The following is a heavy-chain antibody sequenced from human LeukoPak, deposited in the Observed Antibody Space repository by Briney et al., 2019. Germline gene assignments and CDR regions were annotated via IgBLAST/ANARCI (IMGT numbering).Heavy chain of an antibody. J-gene: IGHJ5*02. CDR1: GFTFSSYA. Sequence: GGSLRLSCAASGFTFSSYAMSWVRQAPGKGLKWVSAISGSGGSTYYADSVKGRFTISRDNSKNTLYLQMNSLRAEDTAVYYCAKERTYYYDSSGYTTPSTSWGQGTLVTVSS. V-gene: IGHV3-23*01. D-gene: IGHD3-22*01. CDR3: AKERTYYYDSSGYTTPSTS. CDR2: ISGSGGST.